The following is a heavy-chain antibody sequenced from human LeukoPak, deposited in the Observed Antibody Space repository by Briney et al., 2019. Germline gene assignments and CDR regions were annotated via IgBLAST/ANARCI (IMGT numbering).Heavy chain of an antibody. D-gene: IGHD3-10*01. Sequence: EASVKVSCKASGYTFTSYGISWVRQAPGQGLEWMGWISAYNGNTNYAQKLQGRVTMTTDTSTSTAYMELRSLRSDDTAVYYCARILWSDYYYYMDVWGKGTTVTVSS. CDR2: ISAYNGNT. V-gene: IGHV1-18*01. CDR3: ARILWSDYYYYMDV. CDR1: GYTFTSYG. J-gene: IGHJ6*03.